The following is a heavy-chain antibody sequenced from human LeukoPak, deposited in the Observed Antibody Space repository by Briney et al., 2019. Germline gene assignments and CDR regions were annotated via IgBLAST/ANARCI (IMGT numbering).Heavy chain of an antibody. Sequence: PGRSLRLSCAASGFTFDDYAMHWVRQAPGKGLEWVSGISWNSGSIGYADSVKGRFTISRDNAKNSPYLQMNSLRAEDTALYYCAKVAERGYYDILTGYPNWYFDLWGRGTLVTVSS. V-gene: IGHV3-9*01. CDR1: GFTFDDYA. CDR3: AKVAERGYYDILTGYPNWYFDL. J-gene: IGHJ2*01. CDR2: ISWNSGSI. D-gene: IGHD3-9*01.